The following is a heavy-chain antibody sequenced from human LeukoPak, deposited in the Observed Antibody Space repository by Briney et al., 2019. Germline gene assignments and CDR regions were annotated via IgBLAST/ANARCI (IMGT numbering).Heavy chain of an antibody. Sequence: SETLSLTCAVSGGSISSSNWWSWVRQAPGKGLEWIGGIYHSGSTNYNPSLKSRVTISVDKSKNHFSLKLSSVTAADTAVYYCAREKGIAAAGRGSPFWFDPWGQGTLVTVSS. D-gene: IGHD6-13*01. J-gene: IGHJ5*02. CDR2: IYHSGST. CDR1: GGSISSSNW. V-gene: IGHV4-4*02. CDR3: AREKGIAAAGRGSPFWFDP.